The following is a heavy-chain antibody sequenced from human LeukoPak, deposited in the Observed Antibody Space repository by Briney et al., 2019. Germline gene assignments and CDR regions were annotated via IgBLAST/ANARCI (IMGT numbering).Heavy chain of an antibody. J-gene: IGHJ6*03. D-gene: IGHD3-9*01. V-gene: IGHV1-2*02. CDR1: GYTFTGYY. CDR2: INPNSGGT. Sequence: ASVKVSCKASGYTFTGYYMHWVRQAPGQGLEWMGWINPNSGGTNYAQKFQGRVTMTRDTSISTAYMELSRLRSDDTAVYYCARVYFDWLLSEADYYYYYMDVWGKGTTVTISS. CDR3: ARVYFDWLLSEADYYYYYMDV.